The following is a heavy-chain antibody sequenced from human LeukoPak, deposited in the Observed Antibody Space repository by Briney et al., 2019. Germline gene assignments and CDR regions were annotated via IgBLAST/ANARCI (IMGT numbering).Heavy chain of an antibody. V-gene: IGHV4-39*07. D-gene: IGHD2-2*01. CDR3: ARQKRGYDRGSLDY. Sequence: KSSETLSLTCTVSGGSISSSSYYWGWIRQPPGKGLEWIGSIYYSGSTYYNPSLKSRVTISVDTSKNQFSLKLSSVTAADTAVYYCARQKRGYDRGSLDYWGQGTLVTVSS. CDR1: GGSISSSSYY. J-gene: IGHJ4*02. CDR2: IYYSGST.